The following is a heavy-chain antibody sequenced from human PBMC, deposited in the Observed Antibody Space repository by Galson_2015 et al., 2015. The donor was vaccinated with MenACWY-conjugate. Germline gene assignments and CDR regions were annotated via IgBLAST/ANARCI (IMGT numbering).Heavy chain of an antibody. V-gene: IGHV5-51*01. CDR1: GYTFTSNW. CDR3: ARQGFGSSPLDY. D-gene: IGHD6-6*01. J-gene: IGHJ4*02. Sequence: QSGAEVKKPGESLQISCKGSGYTFTSNWIGWVRQMPGKGLEWMGIIYPGDSDTRYTPSFQGHVTISADKSINTAYLQWGSLEASDTAMYYCARQGFGSSPLDYWGQGTLVTVSS. CDR2: IYPGDSDT.